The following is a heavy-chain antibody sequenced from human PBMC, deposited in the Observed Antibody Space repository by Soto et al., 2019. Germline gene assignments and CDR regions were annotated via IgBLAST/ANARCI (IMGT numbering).Heavy chain of an antibody. CDR2: INSDGSST. J-gene: IGHJ3*02. Sequence: GGSLRLSCAASGFTFSSYWMHWVRQAPGKGLVWVSRINSDGSSTSYADSVKGRFTISRDNAKNTLYLQMNSLRAEDTAVYYCVASSGYYDDAFDIWGQGTMVTVSS. CDR3: VASSGYYDDAFDI. D-gene: IGHD3-22*01. V-gene: IGHV3-74*01. CDR1: GFTFSSYW.